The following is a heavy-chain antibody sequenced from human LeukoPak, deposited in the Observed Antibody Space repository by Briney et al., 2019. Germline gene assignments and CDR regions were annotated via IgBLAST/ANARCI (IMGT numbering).Heavy chain of an antibody. CDR1: GGSISSSSYY. CDR2: IYYSGST. D-gene: IGHD6-19*01. V-gene: IGHV4-39*07. Sequence: SETLSLTCTVSGGSISSSSYYWGWIRQPPGKGLEWIGSIYYSGSTYYNPSLKSRVTISVDTSKNQFSLKLSSVTAADTAVYYCDRSGWLGNYYYYMDVWGKGTTVTVSS. J-gene: IGHJ6*03. CDR3: DRSGWLGNYYYYMDV.